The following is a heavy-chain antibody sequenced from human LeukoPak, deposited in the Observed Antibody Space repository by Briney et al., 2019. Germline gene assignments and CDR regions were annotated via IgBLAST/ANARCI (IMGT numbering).Heavy chain of an antibody. D-gene: IGHD3-3*01. V-gene: IGHV4-34*01. CDR2: INHSGST. J-gene: IGHJ4*02. Sequence: PSETLSLTCAVYGGSFSGYYWSWIRQPPGKGLEWIGEINHSGSTNYNPSLKSRVTISVDTSKNQFSLKLSSVTAADTAVYYCARDRHDFWRNVADYWGQGTLVTVSS. CDR1: GGSFSGYY. CDR3: ARDRHDFWRNVADY.